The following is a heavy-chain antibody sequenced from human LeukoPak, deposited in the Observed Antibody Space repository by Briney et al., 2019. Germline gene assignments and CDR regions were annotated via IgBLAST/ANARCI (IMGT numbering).Heavy chain of an antibody. CDR3: ARDLWFGEIGMDV. V-gene: IGHV4-34*01. CDR2: INHSGST. CDR1: GGSFSGYY. J-gene: IGHJ6*02. Sequence: KSSKTLSLTCAVYGGSFSGYYWSWIRQPPGKGLEWIGEINHSGSTNYNPSLKSRVTISVDTSKNQFSLKLSSVTAADTAVYYCARDLWFGEIGMDVWGQGTTVTVSS. D-gene: IGHD3-10*01.